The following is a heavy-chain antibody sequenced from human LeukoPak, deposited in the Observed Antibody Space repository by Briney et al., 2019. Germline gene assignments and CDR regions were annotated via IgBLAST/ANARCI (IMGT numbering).Heavy chain of an antibody. J-gene: IGHJ3*02. D-gene: IGHD1-26*01. CDR1: GGSISSYY. Sequence: PSETLSLTCTVAGGSISSYYWSWIRQPPGKGLEWIGYIYYSGSTNYNPSLKSRVTISVDTSKNQFSLKLSSVTAADTAVYYCACKGWELLGVDAFDIWGQGTMVTVSS. V-gene: IGHV4-59*01. CDR3: ACKGWELLGVDAFDI. CDR2: IYYSGST.